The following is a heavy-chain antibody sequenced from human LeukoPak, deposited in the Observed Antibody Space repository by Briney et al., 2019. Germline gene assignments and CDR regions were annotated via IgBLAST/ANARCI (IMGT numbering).Heavy chain of an antibody. CDR3: ARAQPGGIMDYWYFDL. Sequence: SETLSLTCTVSGGSISSYFWSWIRQPPGKGLEWIGYIYYTGSTNHNPSLESRVTISVDTSKNQFSLKLSSVTAADTAVYYCARAQPGGIMDYWYFDLWGRGTLVTVSS. CDR1: GGSISSYF. J-gene: IGHJ2*01. D-gene: IGHD3-16*01. CDR2: IYYTGST. V-gene: IGHV4-59*01.